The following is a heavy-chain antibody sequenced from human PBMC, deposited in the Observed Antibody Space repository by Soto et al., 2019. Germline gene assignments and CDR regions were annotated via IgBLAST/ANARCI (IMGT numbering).Heavy chain of an antibody. CDR1: GGSMNNYR. V-gene: IGHV4-59*01. Sequence: PSETRSLTCTVSGGSMNNYRWTWIRQTPGDGLEWIGYIHVTGNTYHNPSLKSPVTISIDASKTQFFLTLTSVTAADTAVYYCARGTFLARYQPFDVWGRGILLNVST. D-gene: IGHD5-12*01. CDR3: ARGTFLARYQPFDV. J-gene: IGHJ4*02. CDR2: IHVTGNT.